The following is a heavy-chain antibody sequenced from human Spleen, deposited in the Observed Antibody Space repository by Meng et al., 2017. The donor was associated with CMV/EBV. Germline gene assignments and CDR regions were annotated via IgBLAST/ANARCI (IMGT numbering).Heavy chain of an antibody. CDR3: AKSDCTSSSCPGPVDP. D-gene: IGHD2-15*01. V-gene: IGHV4-61*01. J-gene: IGHJ5*02. Sequence: GDSVSSGSYYWSWFRQPPGKGLEWIGYIYYIGSTNYNPSLKSRVTISVDTSKNQFSLKLKSVTAADTAVYYCAKSDCTSSSCPGPVDPWGQGTLVTVSS. CDR2: IYYIGST. CDR1: GDSVSSGSYY.